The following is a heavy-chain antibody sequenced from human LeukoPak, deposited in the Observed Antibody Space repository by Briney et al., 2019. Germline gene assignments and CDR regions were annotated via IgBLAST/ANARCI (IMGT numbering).Heavy chain of an antibody. CDR3: SSDYYDSSGYPLVDY. D-gene: IGHD3-22*01. V-gene: IGHV3-15*07. Sequence: GGSLRLSCAASGFTFSNAWMNWVRQAPGKGLEWVGRIKSKTDGGTTDYAAPVKGRFTISRDDSKNTLYLQMNSLKTEDTAVYYCSSDYYDSSGYPLVDYWSQGTLSPSPQ. CDR1: GFTFSNAW. CDR2: IKSKTDGGTT. J-gene: IGHJ4*02.